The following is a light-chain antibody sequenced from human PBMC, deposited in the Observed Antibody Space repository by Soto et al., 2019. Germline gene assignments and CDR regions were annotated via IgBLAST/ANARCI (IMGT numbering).Light chain of an antibody. J-gene: IGLJ1*01. CDR2: DVN. CDR3: SSYVFSSTYV. V-gene: IGLV2-14*01. Sequence: QSVLTQPASVSGSPGQSITISCTGTSSDVGVYNYVSWYQQHPGKAPKLMIYDVNNRPSGVSNRFSGSKPGNTASLTISGLQAEDEAEYYCSSYVFSSTYVFGTGTRSPS. CDR1: SSDVGVYNY.